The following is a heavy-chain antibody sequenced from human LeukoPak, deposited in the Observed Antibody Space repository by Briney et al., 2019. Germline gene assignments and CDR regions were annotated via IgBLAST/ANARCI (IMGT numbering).Heavy chain of an antibody. J-gene: IGHJ4*02. D-gene: IGHD6-25*01. CDR1: GYSFNMYW. CDR2: IYPGDSDT. V-gene: IGHV5-51*01. Sequence: GESLKISCKGSGYSFNMYWIGWVRQMPGKGLEWMGVIYPGDSDTRYSPSFQGQVSISVDKSISTAYLQWSSLKASDTAMYYCARQSRLSSGYYIIDYWGQGTLVTVSS. CDR3: ARQSRLSSGYYIIDY.